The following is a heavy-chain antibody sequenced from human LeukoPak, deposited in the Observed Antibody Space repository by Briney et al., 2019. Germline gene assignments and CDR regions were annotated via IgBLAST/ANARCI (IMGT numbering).Heavy chain of an antibody. V-gene: IGHV4-31*03. Sequence: PSQTLSLTCTVSGGSISSGGYYWSWIRQHPGKGLEWIGYIYYSGSTYYNPSLKSRVTISVDTSKNQFSLKLSSVTAADTAVYYCARGQRLRYFDWLPHDAFDIWGQGTMVTVSS. D-gene: IGHD3-9*01. J-gene: IGHJ3*02. CDR1: GGSISSGGYY. CDR2: IYYSGST. CDR3: ARGQRLRYFDWLPHDAFDI.